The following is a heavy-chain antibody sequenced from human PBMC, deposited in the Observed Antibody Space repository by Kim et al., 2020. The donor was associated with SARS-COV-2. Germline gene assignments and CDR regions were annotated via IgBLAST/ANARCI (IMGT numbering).Heavy chain of an antibody. Sequence: RYSPSFQGQVTISADKSINTAYLQWSSLKASDTAMYYCARYYDSSGYGDYWGQGTLVTVSS. V-gene: IGHV5-51*01. D-gene: IGHD3-22*01. CDR3: ARYYDSSGYGDY. J-gene: IGHJ4*02.